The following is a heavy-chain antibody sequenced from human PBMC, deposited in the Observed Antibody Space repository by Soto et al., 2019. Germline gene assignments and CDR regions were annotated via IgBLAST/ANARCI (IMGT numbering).Heavy chain of an antibody. CDR2: INPNSGCT. CDR3: AKYPIGFLEKTDLDS. D-gene: IGHD3-3*01. CDR1: GYTFTGYN. Sequence: ASVKVSCKASGYTFTGYNMRWVRQAPGQGLEWMGWINPNSGCTKYSQKLQGRVTMTRDTSINTAYMELRRLRSDDTAVYYCAKYPIGFLEKTDLDSWGQGTLVTVSS. J-gene: IGHJ4*02. V-gene: IGHV1-2*02.